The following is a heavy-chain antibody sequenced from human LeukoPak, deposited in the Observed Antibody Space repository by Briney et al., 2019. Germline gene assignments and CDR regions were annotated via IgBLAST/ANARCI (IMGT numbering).Heavy chain of an antibody. CDR1: GFTFSNYA. J-gene: IGHJ4*02. D-gene: IGHD2-15*01. Sequence: PGGSLRLSCAASGFTFSNYAMNWVRQAPGKGLEWVSAICGSGPTTYCAGSVKGRFTISRDNSKNTLYLQMDSLTAEDTAVYYCAKAGGGSCYSRIDSWGQGTLVTVSS. V-gene: IGHV3-23*01. CDR2: ICGSGPTT. CDR3: AKAGGGSCYSRIDS.